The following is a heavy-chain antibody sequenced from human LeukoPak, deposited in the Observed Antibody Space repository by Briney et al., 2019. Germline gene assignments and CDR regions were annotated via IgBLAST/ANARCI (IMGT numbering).Heavy chain of an antibody. CDR3: AKPAISSRGWYYDY. D-gene: IGHD6-19*01. V-gene: IGHV3-21*04. Sequence: GGSLRLSCAASGFTFSSYSMNWVRQAPGKGLEWVSSISSSSSYIYYADSVKGRFTISRDNSKNTLYLQMNSLRAEDTAVYYCAKPAISSRGWYYDYWGQGTLVTVSS. CDR1: GFTFSSYS. CDR2: ISSSSSYI. J-gene: IGHJ4*02.